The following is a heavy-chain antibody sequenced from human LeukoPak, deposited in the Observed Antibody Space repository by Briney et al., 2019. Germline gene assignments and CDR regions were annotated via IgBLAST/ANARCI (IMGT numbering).Heavy chain of an antibody. Sequence: GGSLRLSCAASGFTFSSYSMNWVRQAPGKGLEWVSSISSSSSYVYYADSVKGRFTISRDNAKNSLYLQMNSLRAEDTAVYYCARGSVGYCSGGSCFYYFDYWGQGTLVTVSS. V-gene: IGHV3-21*01. CDR3: ARGSVGYCSGGSCFYYFDY. CDR2: ISSSSSYV. D-gene: IGHD2-15*01. J-gene: IGHJ4*02. CDR1: GFTFSSYS.